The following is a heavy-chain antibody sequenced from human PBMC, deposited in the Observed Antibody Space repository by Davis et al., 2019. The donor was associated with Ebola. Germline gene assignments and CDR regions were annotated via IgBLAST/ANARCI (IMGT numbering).Heavy chain of an antibody. CDR2: IYYSGST. Sequence: SETLSLTCTVSGGSISSSSYYWGWIRQPPGKGLEWIGSIYYSGSTYYNPSLKSRVTISVDTSKNQFSLKLSSVTAADTAVYYCARHVGFSTVLRDYFDYWGQGTLVTVSS. V-gene: IGHV4-39*01. CDR1: GGSISSSSYY. D-gene: IGHD4-17*01. J-gene: IGHJ4*02. CDR3: ARHVGFSTVLRDYFDY.